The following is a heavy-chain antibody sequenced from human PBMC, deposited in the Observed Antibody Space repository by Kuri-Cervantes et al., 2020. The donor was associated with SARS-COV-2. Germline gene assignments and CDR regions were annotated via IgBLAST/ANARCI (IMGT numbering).Heavy chain of an antibody. V-gene: IGHV4-39*01. D-gene: IGHD1-26*01. CDR3: ARHEWEPYYFDY. CDR1: GGSISSSSYY. CDR2: IYYSGST. Sequence: ETLSLTCTVSGGSISSSSYYWGWIRQPPGKGLEWIGSIYYSGSTYYNPSLKSRVTISVDTSKNQFSLKLSSVTAADTAVHYCARHEWEPYYFDYWGQGTLVTVSS. J-gene: IGHJ4*02.